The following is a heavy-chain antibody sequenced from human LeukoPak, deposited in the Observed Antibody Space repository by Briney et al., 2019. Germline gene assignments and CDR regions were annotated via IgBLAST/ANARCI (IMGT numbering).Heavy chain of an antibody. D-gene: IGHD2-2*01. J-gene: IGHJ4*02. CDR2: IFYSGST. CDR1: GGSISSYY. Sequence: PSETLSLTCTVSGGSISSYYWSWIRQPPGKGLEWIGYIFYSGSTNYNPSLKSRVSISVDTSKNQFSLKLSSVTAADTAVYYCAREYCSSTSCPYYFDYWGQGTLVTVSS. V-gene: IGHV4-59*08. CDR3: AREYCSSTSCPYYFDY.